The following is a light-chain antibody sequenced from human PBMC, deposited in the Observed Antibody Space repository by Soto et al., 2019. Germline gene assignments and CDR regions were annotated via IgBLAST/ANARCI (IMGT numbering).Light chain of an antibody. V-gene: IGKV3-11*01. Sequence: EIVMTQSPATLSVSPGARVTLSCRASQSVSTSLAWYQQKPGQAPRLLIYDASNRATGIPARFSGSGSGTDFTLTISSLEPEDFAVYYCQQRSNWPPLTFGQGTRLEIK. CDR2: DAS. J-gene: IGKJ5*01. CDR1: QSVSTS. CDR3: QQRSNWPPLT.